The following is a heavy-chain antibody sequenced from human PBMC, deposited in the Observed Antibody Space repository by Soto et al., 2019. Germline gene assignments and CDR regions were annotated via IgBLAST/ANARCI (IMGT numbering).Heavy chain of an antibody. CDR3: ARANFWSAPREGKYYYGMDV. CDR2: INPSGGST. J-gene: IGHJ6*02. V-gene: IGHV1-46*01. D-gene: IGHD3-3*01. Sequence: ASVKVSCKASGYTFTRYYMHWVRQAPGQGLEWMGIINPSGGSTSYAQKFQGRVTMTRDTSTSTVYMELSSLRSEDTAVYYCARANFWSAPREGKYYYGMDVWGQGTTVTVSS. CDR1: GYTFTRYY.